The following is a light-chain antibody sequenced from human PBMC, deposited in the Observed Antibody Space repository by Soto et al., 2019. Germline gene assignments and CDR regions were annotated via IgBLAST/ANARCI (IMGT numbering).Light chain of an antibody. Sequence: QSVLTQPASVSVSPGQSITISCTGTSSDVGSYNLVSWYQQHPGKAPKLMIYEGSKRPSGVSNRFSGSKYGNTASLTISGLQAEDEADYYCCSYAGSSTFLYVFGTGTKLTVL. CDR2: EGS. CDR1: SSDVGSYNL. CDR3: CSYAGSSTFLYV. V-gene: IGLV2-23*03. J-gene: IGLJ1*01.